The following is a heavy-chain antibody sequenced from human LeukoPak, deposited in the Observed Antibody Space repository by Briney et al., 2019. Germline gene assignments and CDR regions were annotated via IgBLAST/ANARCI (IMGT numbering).Heavy chain of an antibody. V-gene: IGHV7-4-1*02. CDR1: GYLFTSYV. Sequence: ASVKVSCKTVGYLFTSYVRDWVRQAIGQGLEWMVWINTNTGNPTYAQDFTGQMVLSLDTSVSTAYLQISSLQAEDTAIYYSARFPPYCSARSCPYAYDYWGQGTLVTVSS. J-gene: IGHJ4*02. CDR3: ARFPPYCSARSCPYAYDY. CDR2: INTNTGNP. D-gene: IGHD2-15*01.